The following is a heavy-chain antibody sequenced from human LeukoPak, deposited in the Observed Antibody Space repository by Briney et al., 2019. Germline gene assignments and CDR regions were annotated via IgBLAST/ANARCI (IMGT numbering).Heavy chain of an antibody. CDR1: ELTVSSNY. CDR2: IYSGGNT. J-gene: IGHJ4*02. Sequence: GGSLRLSCAASELTVSSNYMNWVRQAPGKGLEWVSVIYSGGNTYYADSVKGRFIISRDNSKNTVYLQMNSLRAEDTAIYYCAGGDWPFDYWGQGTLVTVSS. V-gene: IGHV3-66*01. D-gene: IGHD2-21*02. CDR3: AGGDWPFDY.